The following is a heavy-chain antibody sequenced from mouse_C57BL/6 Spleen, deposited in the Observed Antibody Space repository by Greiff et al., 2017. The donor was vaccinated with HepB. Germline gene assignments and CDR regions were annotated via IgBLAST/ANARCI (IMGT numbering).Heavy chain of an antibody. CDR3: TTSDYYGSSLY. D-gene: IGHD1-1*01. CDR2: IDPENGDT. J-gene: IGHJ4*01. CDR1: GFNIKDDY. Sequence: VQLQQSGAELVRPGASVKLSCTASGFNIKDDYMHWVKQRPEQGLEWIGWIDPENGDTEYASKFQGKATITADTSSNTAYLQLSSLTSEDTAVYYCTTSDYYGSSLYWGQGTSVTVSS. V-gene: IGHV14-4*01.